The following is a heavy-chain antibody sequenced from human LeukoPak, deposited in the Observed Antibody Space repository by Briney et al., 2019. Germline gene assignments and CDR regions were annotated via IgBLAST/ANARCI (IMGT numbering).Heavy chain of an antibody. D-gene: IGHD2-15*01. V-gene: IGHV3-30-3*01. CDR1: GFTFSSYA. Sequence: GGSLRLSCAASGFTFSSYAMSWVRQAPGKGLEWVAVISYDGSNKYYADSVKGRFTISRDNSKNTLYLQMNSLRAEDTAVYYCARGLLRYSDYWGQGTLVTVSS. CDR3: ARGLLRYSDY. CDR2: ISYDGSNK. J-gene: IGHJ4*02.